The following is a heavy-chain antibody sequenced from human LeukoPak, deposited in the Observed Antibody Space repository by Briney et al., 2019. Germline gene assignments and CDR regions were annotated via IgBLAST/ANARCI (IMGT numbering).Heavy chain of an antibody. CDR3: ARHRVPAAIIPAFDI. V-gene: IGHV4-39*01. J-gene: IGHJ3*02. Sequence: PSETLSLTCTVSGGSISSSSYYWGWIRQPPGKGLEWIESIYYSGSTYYNPSLKSRVTISVDTSKNQFSLKLSSVTAADTAVYYCARHRVPAAIIPAFDIWGQGTMVTVSS. CDR2: IYYSGST. D-gene: IGHD2-2*02. CDR1: GGSISSSSYY.